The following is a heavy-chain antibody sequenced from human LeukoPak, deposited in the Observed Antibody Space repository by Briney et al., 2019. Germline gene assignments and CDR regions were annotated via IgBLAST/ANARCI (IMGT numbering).Heavy chain of an antibody. V-gene: IGHV5-51*01. CDR2: IYPGDSDT. D-gene: IGHD3-10*01. J-gene: IGHJ5*02. Sequence: GESLKISCKGSGYSFTSYWIGWVRQMPGKGLEWMGIIYPGDSDTRYSPSFQGQVTISADKSISTAYLQWSSLKASDTAMYYCARSYYGSGSYYKSVDWFDPWGQGTLVTVSS. CDR1: GYSFTSYW. CDR3: ARSYYGSGSYYKSVDWFDP.